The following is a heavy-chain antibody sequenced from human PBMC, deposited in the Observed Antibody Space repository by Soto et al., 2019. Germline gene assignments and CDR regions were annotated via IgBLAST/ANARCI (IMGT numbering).Heavy chain of an antibody. CDR2: INAGNGNT. D-gene: IGHD3-10*01. V-gene: IGHV1-3*01. CDR3: ARSATMGRGGNRWVDP. Sequence: QVQLVQSGAEVKKPGASVKVSCKASGYTFTSYAMHWVRQAPGQRLEWMGWINAGNGNTKYSQKFQGRVTITRDTSESTAHMERSILRSEDTAVYYCARSATMGRGGNRWVDPWGQGTLVTVSS. CDR1: GYTFTSYA. J-gene: IGHJ5*02.